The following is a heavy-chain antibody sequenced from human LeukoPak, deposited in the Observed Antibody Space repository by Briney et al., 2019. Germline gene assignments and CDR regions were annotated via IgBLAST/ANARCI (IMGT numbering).Heavy chain of an antibody. CDR3: ASAQPDHRGWSYAFDI. Sequence: ASVKVSCKASGGTFSSYAISWVRQAPGQGLEWMGGIIPIFGTANYAQKFQGRVTITTDESTSTAYMELSSLRSEDTAVYYCASAQPDHRGWSYAFDIWGQGTMVTVSS. V-gene: IGHV1-69*05. J-gene: IGHJ3*02. CDR1: GGTFSSYA. CDR2: IIPIFGTA. D-gene: IGHD6-19*01.